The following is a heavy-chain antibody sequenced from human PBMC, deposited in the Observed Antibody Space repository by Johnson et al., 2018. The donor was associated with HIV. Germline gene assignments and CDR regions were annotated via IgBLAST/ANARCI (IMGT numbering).Heavy chain of an antibody. CDR2: IRWNGGIT. D-gene: IGHD3-16*01. V-gene: IGHV3-20*04. CDR3: ARDRRIMITFGADVFEI. Sequence: MQLVESGGGLVQPGGSLRLSCAASGFIFDQYGMSWVRQVPGKGLEWVSGIRWNGGITGYADSVKGRFTISRDNAENYLYLKLNSLRAEETALYYFARDRRIMITFGADVFEIWGQGTMVTVS. J-gene: IGHJ3*02. CDR1: GFIFDQYG.